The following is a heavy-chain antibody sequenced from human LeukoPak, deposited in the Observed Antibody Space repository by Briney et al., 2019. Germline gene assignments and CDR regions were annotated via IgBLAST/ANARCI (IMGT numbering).Heavy chain of an antibody. CDR3: ARRLFLAWYNWSVVDAFDI. J-gene: IGHJ3*02. CDR1: GYTFTSYY. Sequence: ASVKVSCKASGYTFTSYYMHWVRQAPGQGLEWMGIINPSGGSTSYAQKFQGRVTMTRDTSTSTVYMGLSSLRSEDTAVYYLARRLFLAWYNWSVVDAFDIWGQGTMVTVSS. V-gene: IGHV1-46*03. CDR2: INPSGGST. D-gene: IGHD1-1*01.